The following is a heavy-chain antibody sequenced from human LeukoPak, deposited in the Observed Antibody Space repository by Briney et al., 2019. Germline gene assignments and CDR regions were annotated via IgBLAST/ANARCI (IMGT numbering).Heavy chain of an antibody. J-gene: IGHJ3*02. CDR1: GYTFTSYG. CDR3: ARIQGAPAAIDDAFDI. Sequence: GASVKVSCKASGYTFTSYGISWVRQAPGQGLEWMGGIIPIFGTANYAQRFQGRVTITADESTSTAYMELSSLRSEDTAVYFCARIQGAPAAIDDAFDIWGQGTMVTVSS. CDR2: IIPIFGTA. D-gene: IGHD2-2*01. V-gene: IGHV1-69*13.